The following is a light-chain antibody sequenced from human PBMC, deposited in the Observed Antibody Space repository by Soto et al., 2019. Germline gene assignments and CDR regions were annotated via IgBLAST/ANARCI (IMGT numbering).Light chain of an antibody. CDR3: QQYGSSPRT. CDR2: GAS. Sequence: EIVLTQSPGTLSLSPGERATISCRASQSVSSNYLAWYQQKPGQAPRLLIYGASIRATGIPDRFSGSGSGTDFTLTISRLEPEDFAVYYCQQYGSSPRTFGQGTKVEIK. V-gene: IGKV3-20*01. CDR1: QSVSSNY. J-gene: IGKJ1*01.